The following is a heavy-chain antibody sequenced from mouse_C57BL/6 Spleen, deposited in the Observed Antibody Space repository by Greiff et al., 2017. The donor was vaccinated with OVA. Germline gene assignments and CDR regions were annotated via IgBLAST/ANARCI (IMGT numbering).Heavy chain of an antibody. CDR1: GYTFTSYW. Sequence: QVQLQQPGAELVKPGASVKLSCKASGYTFTSYWLHWVKQRPGQGLEWIGMIHPNSGSTNYNEKFKSKATLTVDKSSSTAYMQLSSLTSEDSAVYYCATGYDEGRYYAMDYGGQGTSVTVSS. D-gene: IGHD2-2*01. J-gene: IGHJ4*01. CDR2: IHPNSGST. V-gene: IGHV1-64*01. CDR3: ATGYDEGRYYAMDY.